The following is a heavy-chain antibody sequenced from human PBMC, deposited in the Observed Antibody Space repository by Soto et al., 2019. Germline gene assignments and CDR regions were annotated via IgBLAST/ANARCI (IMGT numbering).Heavy chain of an antibody. CDR1: GYSFSTYW. J-gene: IGHJ4*02. CDR2: IFPGDSET. CDR3: ARQGPGSY. Sequence: GESLKISCKGSGYSFSTYWIGWLRQILGKGLEWTGLIFPGDSETTYSPSFQGHVSISADTSISTAFLQWNSLKTSDSASYYCARQGPGSYWGQGTQVTVPQ. D-gene: IGHD2-15*01. V-gene: IGHV5-51*01.